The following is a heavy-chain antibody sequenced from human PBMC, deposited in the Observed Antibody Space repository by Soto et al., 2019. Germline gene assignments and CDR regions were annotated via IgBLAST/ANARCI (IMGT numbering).Heavy chain of an antibody. CDR3: ARSDFWSGYSQDH. Sequence: QIQLVQSGAEVKKPGASVKVSCKVSGYKFTSYGINWVRQAPGQGLEWMGWVTAYNDNVKYAEKFQGSVTMTAAAATPTAYMEWRDLRPDYTAVFYWARSDFWSGYSQDHWGQGTLVTVAS. V-gene: IGHV1-18*01. CDR2: VTAYNDNV. J-gene: IGHJ4*02. CDR1: GYKFTSYG. D-gene: IGHD3-3*01.